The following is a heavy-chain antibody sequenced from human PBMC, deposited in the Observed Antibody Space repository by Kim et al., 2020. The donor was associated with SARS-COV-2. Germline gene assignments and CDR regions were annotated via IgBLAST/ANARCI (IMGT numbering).Heavy chain of an antibody. V-gene: IGHV3-49*02. CDR3: SRDFDWLENYFDY. J-gene: IGHJ4*02. Sequence: EYAASVKGRITSSRDDSKNTVYLQMNRLKTEDTGVYYCSRDFDWLENYFDYWGQGTLVTVSS. D-gene: IGHD3-9*01.